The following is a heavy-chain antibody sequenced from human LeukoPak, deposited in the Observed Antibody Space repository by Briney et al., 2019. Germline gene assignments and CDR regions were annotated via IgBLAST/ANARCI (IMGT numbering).Heavy chain of an antibody. J-gene: IGHJ3*02. CDR3: AREAPGTFDI. D-gene: IGHD6-13*01. Sequence: PGGSLRLSCAASGFTFSSYEMNWVRQAPGKGLEWVSYISSSGSTIYYADSVKGRFTISRDNAKNSLYLQMNSLRAEDTAVYYCAREAPGTFDIWGQGTMATVSS. V-gene: IGHV3-48*03. CDR1: GFTFSSYE. CDR2: ISSSGSTI.